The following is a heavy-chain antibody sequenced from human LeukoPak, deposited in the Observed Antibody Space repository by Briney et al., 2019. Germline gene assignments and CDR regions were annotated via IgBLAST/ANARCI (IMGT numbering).Heavy chain of an antibody. Sequence: GASVKVSCKASGYTFTGYYIHWVRQAPGQGLEWMGRFNPNSGGTNYAQKFQDRVTMTRDTSIGTAYMELSTLRSDDTAVYYCARGTSSGNSNWFDPWGQGTLVTVSS. J-gene: IGHJ5*02. V-gene: IGHV1-2*06. CDR1: GYTFTGYY. CDR3: ARGTSSGNSNWFDP. CDR2: FNPNSGGT. D-gene: IGHD4-23*01.